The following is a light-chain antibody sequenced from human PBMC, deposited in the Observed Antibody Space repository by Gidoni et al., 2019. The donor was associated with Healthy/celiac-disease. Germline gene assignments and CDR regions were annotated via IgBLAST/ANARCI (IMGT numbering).Light chain of an antibody. CDR1: QSISSY. Sequence: DIQMTQSPSPLSASVGDRVTITCRASQSISSYLNWYQQKPGKAPKLLIYAASNLQSGVPSRFSGSGSGTDFTLTISSLQPEDFATYYCQQSYSTPFTFGPGTKVDIK. J-gene: IGKJ3*01. CDR2: AAS. CDR3: QQSYSTPFT. V-gene: IGKV1-39*01.